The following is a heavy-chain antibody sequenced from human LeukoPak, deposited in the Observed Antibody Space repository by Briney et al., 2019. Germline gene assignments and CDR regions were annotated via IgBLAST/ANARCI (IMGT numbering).Heavy chain of an antibody. V-gene: IGHV3-9*01. CDR1: GYTFEDYA. Sequence: GGSLRLSCAASGYTFEDYAMHWVRQAPGKGLEWVSFINWNSGKIGYADSVKGRFTIPRDNAKNSLYLQMNSLRTEDTALYYCARTTVELLYYGMDVWGQGTTVTVSS. J-gene: IGHJ6*02. D-gene: IGHD2/OR15-2a*01. CDR3: ARTTVELLYYGMDV. CDR2: INWNSGKI.